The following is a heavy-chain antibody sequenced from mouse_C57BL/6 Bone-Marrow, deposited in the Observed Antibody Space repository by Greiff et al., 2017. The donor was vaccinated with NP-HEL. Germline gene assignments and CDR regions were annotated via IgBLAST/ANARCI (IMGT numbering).Heavy chain of an antibody. D-gene: IGHD1-1*01. V-gene: IGHV2-5*01. CDR2: IWRGGST. CDR1: GFSLTSYG. CDR3: ANVVATDYYAMDY. Sequence: VQRVESGPGLVQPSQSLSITCTVSGFSLTSYGVHWVRQSPGKGLEWLGVIWRGGSTDYNAAFMSRLSITKDNSKSQVFFKMNSLQADDTAIYYCANVVATDYYAMDYWGQGTSVTVSS. J-gene: IGHJ4*01.